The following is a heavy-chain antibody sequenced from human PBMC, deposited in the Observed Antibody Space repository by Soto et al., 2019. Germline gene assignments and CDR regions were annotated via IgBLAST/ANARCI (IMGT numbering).Heavy chain of an antibody. D-gene: IGHD3-3*01. Sequence: QVQLVESGGGVVQPGRSLRLSCAASGFTFSSYGMHWVRQAPGNGLEWVAVISYDGSNKYYADSVKGRFTISRDNSKNTLYLQMNSLRAEDTAVYYCAKGEYYDFWSGSAYYYYGMDVWGQGTTVTVSS. V-gene: IGHV3-30*18. CDR1: GFTFSSYG. J-gene: IGHJ6*02. CDR2: ISYDGSNK. CDR3: AKGEYYDFWSGSAYYYYGMDV.